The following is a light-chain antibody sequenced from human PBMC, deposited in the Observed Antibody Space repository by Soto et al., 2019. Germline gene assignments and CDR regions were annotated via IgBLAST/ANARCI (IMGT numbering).Light chain of an antibody. V-gene: IGLV2-11*01. Sequence: QSALTQPRSVSGSPGQSVTLSCTGTSSDVGGYHYVSWYQHHPGKAPKIIIYDVNKRPSGVPDRFSGSKSGNTASLTISGLQAEDEADYYCSSYTSRSTLVFGTGTKVTVL. J-gene: IGLJ1*01. CDR1: SSDVGGYHY. CDR3: SSYTSRSTLV. CDR2: DVN.